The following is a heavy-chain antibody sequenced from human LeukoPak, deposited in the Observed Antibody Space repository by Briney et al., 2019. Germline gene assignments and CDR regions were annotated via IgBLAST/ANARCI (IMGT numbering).Heavy chain of an antibody. J-gene: IGHJ6*02. D-gene: IGHD1-1*01. CDR3: AGGTGMDV. CDR1: GVTFSSYW. V-gene: IGHV3-7*05. CDR2: IKQGGSEK. Sequence: GGSLRLSCAASGVTFSSYWMNWVRQAPGKGLEWVAIIKQGGSEKYYVDFVKGRFSISRDNAKNSLYLQMNSLGADDTAVYYCAGGTGMDVWGQGTPVTVSS.